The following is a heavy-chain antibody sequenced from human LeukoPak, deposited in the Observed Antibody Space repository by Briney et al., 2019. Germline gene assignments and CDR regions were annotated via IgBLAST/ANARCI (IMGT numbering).Heavy chain of an antibody. J-gene: IGHJ5*02. CDR1: GYTFTSYD. V-gene: IGHV1-8*02. CDR3: ARGLLPRDLKKGFDP. D-gene: IGHD2-15*01. CDR2: MNPNSGNT. Sequence: ASVKVSCKASGYTFTSYDINWVRQATGQGLEWMGWMNPNSGNTGYAQKFQGRVTMTRDTSTSTVYMELSSLRIEDTAVYYCARGLLPRDLKKGFDPWGQGTLATVSS.